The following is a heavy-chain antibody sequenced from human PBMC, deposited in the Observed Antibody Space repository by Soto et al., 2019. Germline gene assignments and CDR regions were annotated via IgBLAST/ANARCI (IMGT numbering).Heavy chain of an antibody. Sequence: GGSLRLSCAASGFTFSSYGMHWVRQAPGKGLEWVAVIWYDGSNKYYADSVKGRFTISRDNSKNTLYLQMNSLRAEDTAVYYCARVGGMAAIGNIGFWGQGTQVIVSS. CDR1: GFTFSSYG. J-gene: IGHJ4*02. D-gene: IGHD6-13*01. CDR3: ARVGGMAAIGNIGF. V-gene: IGHV3-33*01. CDR2: IWYDGSNK.